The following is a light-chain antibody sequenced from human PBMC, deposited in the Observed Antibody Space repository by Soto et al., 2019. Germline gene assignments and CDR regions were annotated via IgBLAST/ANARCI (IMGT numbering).Light chain of an antibody. Sequence: ERVLMQSPATLSVSPGERAILSCRASQSVGSNLAWYQQKSGQAPRLLIYRASTRATDTPARFSGSGSGTEFTLTISSLQSEDIAVYSCQQYDNGAITFGQGTRLEIK. CDR2: RAS. J-gene: IGKJ5*01. V-gene: IGKV3-15*01. CDR3: QQYDNGAIT. CDR1: QSVGSN.